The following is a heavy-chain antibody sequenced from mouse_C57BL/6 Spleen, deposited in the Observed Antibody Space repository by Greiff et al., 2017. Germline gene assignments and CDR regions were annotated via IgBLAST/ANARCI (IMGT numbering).Heavy chain of an antibody. CDR2: IDPENGDT. CDR1: GFNIKDDY. V-gene: IGHV14-4*01. D-gene: IGHD2-3*01. CDR3: TRDDGYYPYAMDY. J-gene: IGHJ4*01. Sequence: EVQLQQSGAELVRPGASVKLSCTASGFNIKDDYMHWVKQRPEQGLEWIGWIDPENGDTEYASKFQGKATITADTSSNTAYLQLSSLTSEDTAVYYCTRDDGYYPYAMDYWGQGTSVTVSS.